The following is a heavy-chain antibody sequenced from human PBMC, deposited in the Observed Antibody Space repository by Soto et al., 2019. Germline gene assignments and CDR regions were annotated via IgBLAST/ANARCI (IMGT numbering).Heavy chain of an antibody. CDR1: GYTFTSYA. J-gene: IGHJ6*02. CDR2: INAGNGNT. D-gene: IGHD6-13*01. Sequence: ASVKVSCKASGYTFTSYAMHWVRQAPGQRLEWMGWINAGNGNTKYSQKFQGRVTITRDTSASTAYMEPSSLRSEGTAVYYCASSAAPTYYYGMDVWGQGTTVTVSS. CDR3: ASSAAPTYYYGMDV. V-gene: IGHV1-3*01.